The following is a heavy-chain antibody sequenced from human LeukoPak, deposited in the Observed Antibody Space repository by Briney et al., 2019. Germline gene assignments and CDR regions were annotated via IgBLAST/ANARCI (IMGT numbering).Heavy chain of an antibody. CDR1: GYTFNSYG. V-gene: IGHV1-18*01. J-gene: IGHJ2*01. D-gene: IGHD2-2*01. CDR3: VSVQLNWYFDR. CDR2: ISAYNGNT. Sequence: ASVKVSCKASGYTFNSYGIIWVRQAPGHRLEWTGWISAYNGNTNYAQQPQGRVTMTTDTSTSTDSMELRSLRSDDTAVYYCVSVQLNWYFDRGGRGTLVTVSS.